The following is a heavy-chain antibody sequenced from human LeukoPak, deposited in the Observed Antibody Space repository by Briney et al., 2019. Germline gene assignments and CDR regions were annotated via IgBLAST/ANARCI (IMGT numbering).Heavy chain of an antibody. CDR3: ARDRALYDSRRGYYYTEDDY. J-gene: IGHJ4*02. V-gene: IGHV3-7*01. CDR2: INEDGSEK. Sequence: GGSPRLSCAASGFTFSSYWMSWVRQAPGKGLEWVANINEDGSEKYYVDSVKGRFTISRDNAKSSLYLQMNSLRVDDTAVYYCARDRALYDSRRGYYYTEDDYWGQGTLVTVSS. D-gene: IGHD3-22*01. CDR1: GFTFSSYW.